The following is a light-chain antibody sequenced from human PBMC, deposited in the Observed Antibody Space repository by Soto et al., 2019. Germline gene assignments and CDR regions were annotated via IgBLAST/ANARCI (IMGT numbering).Light chain of an antibody. Sequence: QSVLTQPRSVSGSPGQSVTISCTGTSSDVGAFNFVSWYRHHPGRAPKLMISDVTKRPSGVPDRFSGSKSGNTASLTISGLQAEDEADYYSCSYAGTSVLLFGGGTKVTVL. J-gene: IGLJ2*01. CDR1: SSDVGAFNF. CDR3: CSYAGTSVLL. CDR2: DVT. V-gene: IGLV2-11*01.